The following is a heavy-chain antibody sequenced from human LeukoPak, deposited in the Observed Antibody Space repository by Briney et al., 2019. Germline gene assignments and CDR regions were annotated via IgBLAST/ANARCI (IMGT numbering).Heavy chain of an antibody. CDR3: ATMVVAGTYFDY. V-gene: IGHV1-24*01. Sequence: ASVTDTFKVSGYTLTELSMHWVRQAPGKGLEWMGGFDPEDGETIYAQKFQGRVTMTEDTSTDTAYMELSSLRSEDTAVYYCATMVVAGTYFDYWGQGTVDTVSS. D-gene: IGHD2-15*01. J-gene: IGHJ4*02. CDR2: FDPEDGET. CDR1: GYTLTELS.